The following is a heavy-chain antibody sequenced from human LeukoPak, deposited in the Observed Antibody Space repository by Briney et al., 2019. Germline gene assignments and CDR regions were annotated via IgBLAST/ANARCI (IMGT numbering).Heavy chain of an antibody. D-gene: IGHD6-19*01. Sequence: PSETLSLTCAVYGGSFSGYYWSWIRQPPGKGLEWIGEINHSGSTSYNPSLKSRVTISVDTSKNQFSLKLSSVTAADTAVYYCARDRGIAVAGTDFDYWGQGTLVTVSS. CDR1: GGSFSGYY. CDR2: INHSGST. CDR3: ARDRGIAVAGTDFDY. J-gene: IGHJ4*02. V-gene: IGHV4-34*01.